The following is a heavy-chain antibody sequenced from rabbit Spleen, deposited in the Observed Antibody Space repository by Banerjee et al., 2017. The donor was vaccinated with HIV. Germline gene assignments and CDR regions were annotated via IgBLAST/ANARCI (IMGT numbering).Heavy chain of an antibody. V-gene: IGHV1S40*01. J-gene: IGHJ6*01. CDR2: IGTGVGDT. CDR1: GFSFSRGYD. D-gene: IGHD7-1*01. Sequence: QQLVESGGDLVKPGASLTLTCTASGFSFSRGYDMCWVRQAPGKGLEWIACIGTGVGDTYYANWAKGRFTISKTSSTTVTLQVTSLTAADTATYFCARETWGSTGNYGLWGPGTLVTVS. CDR3: ARETWGSTGNYGL.